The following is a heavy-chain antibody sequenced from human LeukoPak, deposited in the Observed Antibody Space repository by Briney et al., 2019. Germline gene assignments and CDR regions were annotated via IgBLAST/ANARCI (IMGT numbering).Heavy chain of an antibody. V-gene: IGHV7-4-1*02. Sequence: ASVMVSCKASGYTFIRYAINWLRQVPGQGLEWMGWINMYTANPAYAQGFTERFVFSLDTSVSTAYLEISNLKAEDTAVYYCARHDNDDDFDYWGQGTLVTVSS. CDR1: GYTFIRYA. CDR2: INMYTANP. CDR3: ARHDNDDDFDY. D-gene: IGHD3-16*01. J-gene: IGHJ4*02.